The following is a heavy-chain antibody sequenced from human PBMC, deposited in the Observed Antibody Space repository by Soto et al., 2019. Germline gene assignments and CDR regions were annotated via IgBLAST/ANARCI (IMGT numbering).Heavy chain of an antibody. CDR2: ISGSGGST. CDR3: AKGLGYGVATIYFDY. CDR1: GFTFSSYA. D-gene: IGHD5-12*01. J-gene: IGHJ4*02. V-gene: IGHV3-23*01. Sequence: EVQLLESGGGLVQPGGSLRLSCAASGFTFSSYAMSWVRQAPGKGLEWVSAISGSGGSTYYADSVKGRFTISRDNSKNTLYLQMTSLRAEDTVVYCCAKGLGYGVATIYFDYWGQGTLVTVSS.